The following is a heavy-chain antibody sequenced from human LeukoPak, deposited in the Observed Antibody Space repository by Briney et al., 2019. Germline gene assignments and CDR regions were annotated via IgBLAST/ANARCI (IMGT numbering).Heavy chain of an antibody. V-gene: IGHV1-2*02. Sequence: GSSVKVSCKASGGTFSSYAIHWVRQAPGQGLEWMGWINPNSGGTNYAQKFQGRVTMTRDTSISTAYMELSRLRSDDTAVYYCATDRGYEDYWGQGTLVTVSS. D-gene: IGHD5-12*01. J-gene: IGHJ4*02. CDR3: ATDRGYEDY. CDR2: INPNSGGT. CDR1: GGTFSSYA.